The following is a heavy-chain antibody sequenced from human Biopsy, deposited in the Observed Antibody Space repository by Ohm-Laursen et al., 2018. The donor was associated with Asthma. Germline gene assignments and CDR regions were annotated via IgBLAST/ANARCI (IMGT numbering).Heavy chain of an antibody. CDR3: ARGYSGSDRIVYYYSGLEV. CDR1: GDSFSNYA. CDR2: LIPVLGTP. V-gene: IGHV1-69*13. J-gene: IGHJ6*02. D-gene: IGHD5-12*01. Sequence: EASVKVSCKAFGDSFSNYAVSWVRQAPGQGLEWMGGLIPVLGTPDHAQMFEGRVTITADESTSTAYMELSSLSSEDMAVYFCARGYSGSDRIVYYYSGLEVWGQGTTVTVSS.